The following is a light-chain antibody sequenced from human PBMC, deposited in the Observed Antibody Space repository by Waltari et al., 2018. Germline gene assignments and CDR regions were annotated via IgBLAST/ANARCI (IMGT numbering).Light chain of an antibody. CDR2: GAS. J-gene: IGKJ1*01. Sequence: EIVLRQSPGTLSLSLGERATVSCRASQSVSRTLAWYQQKHGPAPRRLIYGASTRATGIVAGLIGSGSYTAVSLLISSRVPDDYSVYYCRHYLRLPVTFGQGTTVEI. CDR1: QSVSRT. V-gene: IGKV3-20*01. CDR3: RHYLRLPVT.